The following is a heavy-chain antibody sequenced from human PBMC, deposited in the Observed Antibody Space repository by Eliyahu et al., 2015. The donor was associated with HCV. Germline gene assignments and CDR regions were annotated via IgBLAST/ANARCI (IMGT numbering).Heavy chain of an antibody. CDR3: TRGGPYDSSGYFFFLNSPYFDY. CDR2: IRSKAYGGTT. D-gene: IGHD3-22*01. J-gene: IGHJ4*02. CDR1: GFTXGDYA. Sequence: EVQLVESGGGLVKPGRSLRLSCTAXGFTXGDYAMSWXRQAPGKGLEWVGFIRSKAYGGTTEYAASVKGRFTISRDDSKSXAYLQMNSLKTEDTAVYXCTRGGPYDSSGYFFFLNSPYFDYWGQGTLVTVSS. V-gene: IGHV3-49*05.